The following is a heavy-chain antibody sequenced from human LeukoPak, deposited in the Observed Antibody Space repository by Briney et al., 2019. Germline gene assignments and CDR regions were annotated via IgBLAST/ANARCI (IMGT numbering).Heavy chain of an antibody. CDR2: TYYSGST. D-gene: IGHD4-17*01. CDR3: ARVVVSPYGDYEDY. J-gene: IGHJ4*02. CDR1: GGSIISRGHY. Sequence: SQTLSLTCTVSGGSIISRGHYWTWIRQHPGKGLEWIGYTYYSGSTYYSPSLKSRVTISLDTSKNQFSLSLSSVTAADSAVYYCARVVVSPYGDYEDYWGQGTLVTVSS. V-gene: IGHV4-31*03.